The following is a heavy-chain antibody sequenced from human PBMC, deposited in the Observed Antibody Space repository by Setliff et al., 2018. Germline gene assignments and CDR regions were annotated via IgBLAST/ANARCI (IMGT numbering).Heavy chain of an antibody. V-gene: IGHV3-15*01. D-gene: IGHD2-2*01. Sequence: ETLSLTCAVSGYSINSDCFWGWIRQPPGKGLEWVGRIKSKTDGGTTDYAAPVKGRFTISRDDSKNTLYLQMNSLKTEDTAVYYCITLSTIPLGVWGQGTTVTVSS. CDR3: ITLSTIPLGV. CDR1: GYSINSDC. J-gene: IGHJ6*02. CDR2: IKSKTDGGTT.